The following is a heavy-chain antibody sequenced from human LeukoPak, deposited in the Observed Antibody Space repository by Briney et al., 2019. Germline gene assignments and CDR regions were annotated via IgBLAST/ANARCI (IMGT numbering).Heavy chain of an antibody. CDR3: VEVGFGDAFDI. D-gene: IGHD3-16*01. J-gene: IGHJ3*02. CDR1: GNTFTSYD. Sequence: ASVKVSCKASGNTFTSYDINWVRQATGQGLEWMGWMNPNSGNTGYAQKFQGRVTMTRNTSISTAYMELSSLRSEDTAVYYCVEVGFGDAFDIWGQGTMVTVSS. V-gene: IGHV1-8*01. CDR2: MNPNSGNT.